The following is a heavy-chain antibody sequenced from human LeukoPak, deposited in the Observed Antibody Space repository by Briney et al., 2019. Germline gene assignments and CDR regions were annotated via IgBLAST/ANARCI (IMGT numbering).Heavy chain of an antibody. CDR1: GFTFDDYT. Sequence: GGSLRLSCAASGFTFDDYTMHWVRQAPGKGLEWVSLISWDGGSTYYADSVKGRFTISRDNSKNSLYLQMNSLRTEDTALYYCAKGLLANYYDSSGYSPNFDYWGQGTLVTVSS. CDR3: AKGLLANYYDSSGYSPNFDY. J-gene: IGHJ4*02. D-gene: IGHD3-22*01. CDR2: ISWDGGST. V-gene: IGHV3-43*01.